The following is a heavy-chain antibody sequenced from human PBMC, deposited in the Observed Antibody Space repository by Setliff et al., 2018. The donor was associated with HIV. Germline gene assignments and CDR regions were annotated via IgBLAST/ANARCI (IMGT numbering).Heavy chain of an antibody. D-gene: IGHD6-19*01. CDR3: ARHPVAGTPYYFDS. Sequence: GESLKISCKASGYNFVNYWIGWVRLMPGKGLEWMGIVYPGDSDVRYSPSFQGHVSISVDKSITTAYLQWSSLQPSDTAIYYCARHPVAGTPYYFDSWGQGTLVTVSS. CDR1: GYNFVNYW. CDR2: VYPGDSDV. V-gene: IGHV5-51*01. J-gene: IGHJ4*02.